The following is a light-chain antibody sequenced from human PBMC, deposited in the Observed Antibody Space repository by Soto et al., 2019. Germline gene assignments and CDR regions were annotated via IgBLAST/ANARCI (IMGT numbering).Light chain of an antibody. V-gene: IGLV2-8*01. CDR3: SSFAGNHNLV. CDR2: EVS. Sequence: QSALTQPPSASGSPGQSVTISCTGTSSDVGGYNYVSWYQQHPGKAPKLMISEVSKRPSGVPDRFSGSKSGNTASLTVSGLQAEDEAAYYCSSFAGNHNLVFGGGTKVTVL. CDR1: SSDVGGYNY. J-gene: IGLJ2*01.